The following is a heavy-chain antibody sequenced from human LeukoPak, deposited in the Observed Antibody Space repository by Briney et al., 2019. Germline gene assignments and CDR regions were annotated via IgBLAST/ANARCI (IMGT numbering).Heavy chain of an antibody. CDR1: GGSISSNNW. V-gene: IGHV4-4*02. D-gene: IGHD5-18*01. CDR2: INHSGST. J-gene: IGHJ6*02. CDR3: ARGDTNYYGMDV. Sequence: SETLSLTCAVSGGSISSNNWWSWVRQPPGKGLEWIGEINHSGSTNYNPSLKSRVTISVDTSKNQFSLKLSSVTAADTAVYYCARGDTNYYGMDVWGQGTTVTVSS.